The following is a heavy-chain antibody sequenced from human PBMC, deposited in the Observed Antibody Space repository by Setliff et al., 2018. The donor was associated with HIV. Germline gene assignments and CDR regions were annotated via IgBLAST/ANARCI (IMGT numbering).Heavy chain of an antibody. Sequence: ASVKVSCKASGYTFTDYYIHWVRQASGQGLEWMGWINSASGGTKYAQNFQGRVTVTRDTSINTAYVELNSLKYDDTAVYYCTRDYLHVFDIWGQGTMVTVSS. V-gene: IGHV1-2*02. CDR1: GYTFTDYY. CDR3: TRDYLHVFDI. J-gene: IGHJ3*02. CDR2: INSASGGT.